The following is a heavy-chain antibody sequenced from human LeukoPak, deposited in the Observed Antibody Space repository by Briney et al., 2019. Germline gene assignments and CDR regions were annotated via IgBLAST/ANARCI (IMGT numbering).Heavy chain of an antibody. CDR2: IYYSGST. V-gene: IGHV4-31*03. J-gene: IGHJ4*02. D-gene: IGHD1-14*01. CDR3: ARSPEYYFDY. CDR1: GGSFSSGGYY. Sequence: SETLSLTCTVSGGSFSSGGYYWSWIRQHPGKGLEWIGYIYYSGSTYYNPSLKSRVTISVDTSENQFSLKLTSVTAADTAVYYCARSPEYYFDYWGQGTLVTVSS.